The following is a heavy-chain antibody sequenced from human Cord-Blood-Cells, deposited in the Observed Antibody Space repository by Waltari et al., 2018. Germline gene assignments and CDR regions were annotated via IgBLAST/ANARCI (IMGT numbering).Heavy chain of an antibody. Sequence: QVQLVQSGAEVKKPGSSVKVSCKASGGTFSSYAISWVRQAPGQGLEWMGRIIPNRGIANYAQKFRGGVTITAETSTSTADMELSSLRSEDTAGYYCARVVPAVTGTHYYYYYMDVWGKGTTVTVSS. CDR3: ARVVPAVTGTHYYYYYMDV. CDR2: IIPNRGIA. CDR1: GGTFSSYA. V-gene: IGHV1-69*09. D-gene: IGHD2-2*01. J-gene: IGHJ6*03.